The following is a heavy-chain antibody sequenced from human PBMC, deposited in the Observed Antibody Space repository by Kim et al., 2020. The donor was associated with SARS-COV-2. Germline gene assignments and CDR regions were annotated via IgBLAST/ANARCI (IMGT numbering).Heavy chain of an antibody. CDR3: ARDKEYYYGSGNNFDY. D-gene: IGHD3-10*01. V-gene: IGHV3-21*01. Sequence: GGSLRLSCAASGFTFSSYSMNWVRQAPGKGLEWVSSISSSSSYIYYADSVKGRFTISRDNAKNSLYLQMNSLRAEDTAVYYCARDKEYYYGSGNNFDYWGQGTLVTVSS. CDR1: GFTFSSYS. J-gene: IGHJ4*02. CDR2: ISSSSSYI.